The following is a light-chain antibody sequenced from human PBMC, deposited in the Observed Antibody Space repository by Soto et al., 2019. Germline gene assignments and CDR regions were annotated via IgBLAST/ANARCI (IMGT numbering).Light chain of an antibody. CDR3: GSWDSSLSADV. Sequence: QSVLTQPPSVSAAPGQKVTISCSGSSSNIGGNSVSWYKQLPGTAPKLLIYDDNKRPSGIPDRFSGFKSGTSATLGITGFQTGDEADYYCGSWDSSLSADVFGTGTKVTVL. CDR1: SSNIGGNS. J-gene: IGLJ1*01. CDR2: DDN. V-gene: IGLV1-51*01.